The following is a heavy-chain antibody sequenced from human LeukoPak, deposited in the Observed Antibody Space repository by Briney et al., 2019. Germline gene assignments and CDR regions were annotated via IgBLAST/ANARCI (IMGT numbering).Heavy chain of an antibody. CDR2: IKQDGSEK. D-gene: IGHD3-10*01. V-gene: IGHV3-7*03. J-gene: IGHJ4*02. Sequence: GGSLRLSCAASGCTFSSYWMSWVRQAPGKGLEWVANIKQDGSEKYYVDSVKGRFTITRDNAKNSLYLQMNSLRAEDTAVYYCARERYGSGSYYNDYWGQGTLVTVSS. CDR3: ARERYGSGSYYNDY. CDR1: GCTFSSYW.